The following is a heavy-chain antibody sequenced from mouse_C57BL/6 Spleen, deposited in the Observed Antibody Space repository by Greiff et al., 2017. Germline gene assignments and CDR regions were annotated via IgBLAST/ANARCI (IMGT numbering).Heavy chain of an antibody. Sequence: VQLQQPGAELVKPGASVKMSCKASGYTFTSYWITWVKQRPGQGLEWIGDIYPGSGSTTYNEKFKSKATLTVDTSSSTAYMQLSSLTSEDAAVDYCARGDNYENLYWYVDVWGTGTTVTVSS. V-gene: IGHV1-55*01. D-gene: IGHD2-4*01. CDR3: ARGDNYENLYWYVDV. J-gene: IGHJ1*03. CDR2: IYPGSGST. CDR1: GYTFTSYW.